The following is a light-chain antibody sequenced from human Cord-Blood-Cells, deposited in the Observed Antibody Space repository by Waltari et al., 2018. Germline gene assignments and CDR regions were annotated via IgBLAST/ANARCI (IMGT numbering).Light chain of an antibody. J-gene: IGKJ2*01. CDR3: QQSYSTPYT. V-gene: IGKV1-39*01. CDR2: AAS. CDR1: QSISSY. Sequence: DIQMTQSPCSLSASVRDRVTITCRASQSISSYLNWYQQKPGKAPKLLIYAASSLQSGVPSRFSGSGSGTDFTLTISSLQPEDFATYYCQQSYSTPYTFGQGTKLEIK.